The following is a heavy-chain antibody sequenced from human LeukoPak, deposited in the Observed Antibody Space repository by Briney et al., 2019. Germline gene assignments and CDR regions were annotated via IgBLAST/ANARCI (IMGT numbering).Heavy chain of an antibody. J-gene: IGHJ6*02. Sequence: GASVKVSFTASGGTFSSYAISWVRQATGQGLEWMGWMNPNSGNTGYAQKFQGRVTMTRNTSISTAYMELSSLRSEDTAVYYCAINPYYDFWSGYWNYYYGMDVWGQGTTVTVSS. CDR3: AINPYYDFWSGYWNYYYGMDV. V-gene: IGHV1-8*02. CDR2: MNPNSGNT. D-gene: IGHD3-3*01. CDR1: GGTFSSYA.